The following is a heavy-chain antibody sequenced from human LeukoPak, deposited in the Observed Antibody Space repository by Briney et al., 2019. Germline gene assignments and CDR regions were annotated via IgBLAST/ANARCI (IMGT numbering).Heavy chain of an antibody. Sequence: GASVKVSCKASGYTFTSYDINWVRQATGQGLEWMGWMNPNRGNTGYAQKFQGRVTITRNTSISTAYMELSSLRSEDTAVYYCARGGPLGYYDFWSGYPPDDYWGQGTLVTVSS. CDR3: ARGGPLGYYDFWSGYPPDDY. CDR1: GYTFTSYD. CDR2: MNPNRGNT. D-gene: IGHD3-3*01. V-gene: IGHV1-8*03. J-gene: IGHJ4*02.